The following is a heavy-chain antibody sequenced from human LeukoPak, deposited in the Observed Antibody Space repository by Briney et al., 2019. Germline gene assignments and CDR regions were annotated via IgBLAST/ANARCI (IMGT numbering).Heavy chain of an antibody. Sequence: SQTLSLTCTVSGGSISSGSYYWSWIRQPAGKGLEWIGRIYTSGSTNYNPSLKSRVTISVDTSKNQFSLKLSSVTAADTAVYYCARTNLDMFDYWGQGTLVTVSS. CDR2: IYTSGST. CDR3: ARTNLDMFDY. V-gene: IGHV4-61*02. D-gene: IGHD1-1*01. CDR1: GGSISSGSYY. J-gene: IGHJ4*02.